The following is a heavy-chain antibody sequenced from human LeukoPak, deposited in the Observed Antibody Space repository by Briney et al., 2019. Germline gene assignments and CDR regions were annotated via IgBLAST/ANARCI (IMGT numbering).Heavy chain of an antibody. D-gene: IGHD3-10*01. CDR3: ARDQKADYYGSGSYDY. V-gene: IGHV4-59*01. CDR1: GGSFSGYY. CDR2: IYYSGST. J-gene: IGHJ4*02. Sequence: SETLSLTCAVYGGSFSGYYWSWIRQPPGKGLEWIGYIYYSGSTNYNPSLKSRVTISVDTSKNQFSLKLSSVTAADTAVYYCARDQKADYYGSGSYDYWSQGTLVTVSS.